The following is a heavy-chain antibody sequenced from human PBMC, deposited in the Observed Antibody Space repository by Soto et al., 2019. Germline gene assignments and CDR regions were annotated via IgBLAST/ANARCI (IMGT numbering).Heavy chain of an antibody. V-gene: IGHV3-48*02. CDR1: GIRFSIYS. CDR2: ISSGSGTI. Sequence: EVQLVESGGGLVQPGGSLRLSCAASGIRFSIYSMNWVRQAPGKGLEWVSYISSGSGTIYYADSVKGRFTISRDNXKNSLYLQMNSLRDEDTAVYYCARPQAGYSYAMDVWGQGTTVTVSS. J-gene: IGHJ6*02. D-gene: IGHD1-1*01. CDR3: ARPQAGYSYAMDV.